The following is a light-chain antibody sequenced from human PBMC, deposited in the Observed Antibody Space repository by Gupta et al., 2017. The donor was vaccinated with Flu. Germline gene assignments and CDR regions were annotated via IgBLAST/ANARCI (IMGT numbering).Light chain of an antibody. V-gene: IGKV3-20*01. Sequence: EIVSTQSPGTVSLSPGERATLPCRASQDFSSSYLAWYQQKPGQGPRLLIYSASNRATGIPDRFSGSRSGTDFTLTITRLEPEDFAVYYCQQYGISPSSFGQGTKLEIK. CDR2: SAS. CDR3: QQYGISPSS. J-gene: IGKJ2*03. CDR1: QDFSSSY.